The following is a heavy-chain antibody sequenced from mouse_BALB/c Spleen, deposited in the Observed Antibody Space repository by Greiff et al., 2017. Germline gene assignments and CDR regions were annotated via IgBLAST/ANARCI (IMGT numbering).Heavy chain of an antibody. V-gene: IGHV3-2*02. D-gene: IGHD2-1*01. CDR1: GYSITSDYA. CDR3: VGIYYARFAY. Sequence: VQLKESGPGLVKPSQSLSLTCTVTGYSITSDYAWNWIRQFPGNKLEWMGYISYSGSTSYNPSLKSRISITRDTSKNQFFLQLNSVTTEDTATYYCVGIYYARFAYWGQGTLVTVSA. J-gene: IGHJ3*01. CDR2: ISYSGST.